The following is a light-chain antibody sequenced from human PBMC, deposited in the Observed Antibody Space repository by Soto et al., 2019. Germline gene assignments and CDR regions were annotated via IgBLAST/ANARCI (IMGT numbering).Light chain of an antibody. CDR1: SSDIGGYYL. V-gene: IGLV2-23*01. CDR2: EDT. Sequence: QSALTQPASVSGSPGQSITISCTGTSSDIGGYYLVSWYQQHPGEAPKLIIYEDTKRPSGVSSRFSGSKSGNTASLTISGLQAEDEAHYSCCSFAGRASVAFGGGTKLTVL. CDR3: CSFAGRASVA. J-gene: IGLJ2*01.